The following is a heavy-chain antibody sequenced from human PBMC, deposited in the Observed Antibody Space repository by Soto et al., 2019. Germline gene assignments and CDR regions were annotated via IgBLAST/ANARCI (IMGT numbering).Heavy chain of an antibody. CDR1: GYTFTSYA. D-gene: IGHD2-2*01. Sequence: ASVKVSCTASGYTFTSYAMHWVRQAPGQRLEWMGWINAGNGNTKYSQKFQGRVTITRDTSASTAYMELSSLRSEDTAVYYCARDLDVVVPAALLPTTYQVSDDAFDIWGQGTMVTVSS. CDR3: ARDLDVVVPAALLPTTYQVSDDAFDI. J-gene: IGHJ3*02. V-gene: IGHV1-3*01. CDR2: INAGNGNT.